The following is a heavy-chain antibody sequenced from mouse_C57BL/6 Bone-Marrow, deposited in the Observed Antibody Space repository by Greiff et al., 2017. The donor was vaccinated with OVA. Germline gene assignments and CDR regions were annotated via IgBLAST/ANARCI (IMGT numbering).Heavy chain of an antibody. V-gene: IGHV1-74*01. D-gene: IGHD1-1*01. Sequence: QVQLQQPGAELVKPGASVKVSCKASGYTFTSYWMHWVKQRPGQGLEWIGRIHPSDSDTNYNQKFKGKATLTVDKSSSTAYMQLSSLTSEDSAVYDCAIPLIYCYGSSHWYFDVWGTGTTVTVSS. J-gene: IGHJ1*03. CDR2: IHPSDSDT. CDR1: GYTFTSYW. CDR3: AIPLIYCYGSSHWYFDV.